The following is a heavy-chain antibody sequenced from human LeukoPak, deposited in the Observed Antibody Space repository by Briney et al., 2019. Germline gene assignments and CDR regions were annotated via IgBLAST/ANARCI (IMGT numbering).Heavy chain of an antibody. Sequence: SETLSLTCTVSGGSISSSSYYWGWIRQPPGKGLEWIGSIYYSGSTYYNPSLKSRVTISVDTSKNQFSLKLSSVTAADTAVYYCARQHSSSFLMRARGAFDIWGQGTMVTVSS. CDR1: GGSISSSSYY. CDR2: IYYSGST. D-gene: IGHD6-6*01. V-gene: IGHV4-39*01. J-gene: IGHJ3*02. CDR3: ARQHSSSFLMRARGAFDI.